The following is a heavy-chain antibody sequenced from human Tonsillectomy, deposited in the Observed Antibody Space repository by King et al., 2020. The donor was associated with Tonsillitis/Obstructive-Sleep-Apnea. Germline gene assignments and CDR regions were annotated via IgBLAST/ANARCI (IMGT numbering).Heavy chain of an antibody. V-gene: IGHV7-4-1*02. CDR3: ARVEYGENWFDP. D-gene: IGHD4-17*01. CDR1: GYTFTRYS. CDR2: NNTNTGNP. J-gene: IGHJ5*02. Sequence: VQLVESGSELKKPGASVKVSCKASGYTFTRYSINWVRQAPGQGLELIGLNNTNTGNPTYAQGFTGRFVFSLDTSVSTAYLQISSLNAEDTAVYYCARVEYGENWFDPWGQGTLVTVPS.